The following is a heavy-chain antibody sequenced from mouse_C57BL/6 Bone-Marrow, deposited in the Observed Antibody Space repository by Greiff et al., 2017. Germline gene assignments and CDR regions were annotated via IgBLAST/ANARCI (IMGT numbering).Heavy chain of an antibody. CDR1: GYAFTNYL. J-gene: IGHJ3*01. Sequence: QVQLQQSGAELVRPGTSVKVSCKASGYAFTNYLIEWVKQRPGQGLEWIGVINPGSGGTNYNEKFKGKATLTADKSSSNAYMQLSSLTAEDAAVYYCARSKNWDSWFAYWGQGTLVTVSA. CDR3: ARSKNWDSWFAY. CDR2: INPGSGGT. V-gene: IGHV1-54*01. D-gene: IGHD4-1*01.